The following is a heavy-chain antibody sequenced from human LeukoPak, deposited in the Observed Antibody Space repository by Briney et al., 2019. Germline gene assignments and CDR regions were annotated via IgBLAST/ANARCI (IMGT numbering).Heavy chain of an antibody. V-gene: IGHV3-23*01. CDR3: ARLCSGGSCPFDY. D-gene: IGHD2-15*01. Sequence: GGSLRLSCAASGFTFSSYALSWVRQAPGKGLEWVSAISGSGGSTYYADSEKGRFTISRDNAKNSLYLQMNSLRAEDTAVYYCARLCSGGSCPFDYWGQGTLVTVSS. J-gene: IGHJ4*02. CDR2: ISGSGGST. CDR1: GFTFSSYA.